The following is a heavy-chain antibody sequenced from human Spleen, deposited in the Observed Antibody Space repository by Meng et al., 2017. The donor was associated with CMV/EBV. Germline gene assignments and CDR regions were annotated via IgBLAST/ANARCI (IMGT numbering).Heavy chain of an antibody. CDR2: FGPENGET. CDR1: FSDYY. D-gene: IGHD2/OR15-2a*01. Sequence: FSDYYIHWLRQAPGKGPEWMGLFGPENGETIYAEKFQGRVTMTADTSTDTAYMELSSLRSDDTAVYYCTRESIVIESAMGDNWFDLWGQGTLVTVSS. CDR3: TRESIVIESAMGDNWFDL. J-gene: IGHJ5*02. V-gene: IGHV1-69-2*01.